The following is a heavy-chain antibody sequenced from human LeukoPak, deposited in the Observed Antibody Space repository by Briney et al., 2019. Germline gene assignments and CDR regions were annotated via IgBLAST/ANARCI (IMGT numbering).Heavy chain of an antibody. V-gene: IGHV1-2*02. D-gene: IGHD3-3*01. Sequence: GASVKVSCKTSGYGFTDYYIHWVRQAPGQGLEWMAWINTKTGRTSSARKFQGRVTMTRDPSITTVYMDMAWLTSDDTAIYFCARADFIDAGPYLIGPWGQGTLVTVSS. CDR3: ARADFIDAGPYLIGP. CDR1: GYGFTDYY. J-gene: IGHJ5*02. CDR2: INTKTGRT.